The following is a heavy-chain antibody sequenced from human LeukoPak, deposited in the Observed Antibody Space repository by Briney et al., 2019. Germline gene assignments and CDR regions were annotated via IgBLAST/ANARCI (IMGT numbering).Heavy chain of an antibody. D-gene: IGHD6-13*01. CDR3: ARGSKPGIVAPGTDY. CDR2: IYPGDSDT. CDR1: GYSFTNYW. V-gene: IGHV5-51*01. J-gene: IGHJ4*02. Sequence: GESLKISCKGSGYSFTNYWIGWVRQMPGKGLEWMGIIYPGDSDTRYSPSFEGQVTISADKSIRTAYLQWSSLKASDTAVYYCARGSKPGIVAPGTDYWGQGTLVTVSS.